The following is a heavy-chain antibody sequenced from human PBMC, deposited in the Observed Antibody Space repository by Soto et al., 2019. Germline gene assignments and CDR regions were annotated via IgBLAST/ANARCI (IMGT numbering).Heavy chain of an antibody. V-gene: IGHV5-51*01. CDR1: GYSFTIYW. J-gene: IGHJ3*02. CDR3: ARNRRIVGAFDI. CDR2: MYPGDSDT. Sequence: LGESLKICCKGSGYSFTIYWIGWVRQMPGKGLDGMGIMYPGDSDTRYSPSFQGQVTISADKSISTAYLQCSSLKASDTDMYYCARNRRIVGAFDIWGQGTMVTVS. D-gene: IGHD1-26*01.